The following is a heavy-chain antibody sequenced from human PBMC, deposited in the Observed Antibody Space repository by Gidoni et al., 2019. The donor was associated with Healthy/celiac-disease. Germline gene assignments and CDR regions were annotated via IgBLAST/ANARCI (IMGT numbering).Heavy chain of an antibody. D-gene: IGHD3-10*01. V-gene: IGHV4-34*01. CDR3: ARRPGYSYYYGSGSYYNDAYFDY. CDR2: INHSGST. Sequence: QVQLQQWGAGLLKPSETLSLTCAVYGGSFSGYYWRWIRQPPGKGLEWIGEINHSGSTNYNPSLKSRVTISVDTSKNQFSLKLSSVTAADTAVYYCARRPGYSYYYGSGSYYNDAYFDYWGQGTLVTVSS. CDR1: GGSFSGYY. J-gene: IGHJ4*02.